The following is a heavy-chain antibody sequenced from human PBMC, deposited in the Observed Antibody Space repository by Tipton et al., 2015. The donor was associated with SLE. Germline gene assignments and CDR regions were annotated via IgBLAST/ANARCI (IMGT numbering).Heavy chain of an antibody. V-gene: IGHV4-34*01. CDR1: GGSFSGYY. J-gene: IGHJ1*01. CDR3: ARSAGPTNGEYFQH. Sequence: TLSLTCAVYGGSFSGYYWSWIRQPPGKGLEWIGEINHSGSTNYNPSLKSRVTISVDTSKNQFSLKLSSVTAADTAVYYCARSAGPTNGEYFQHWGRGTLVTVSS. D-gene: IGHD5-12*01. CDR2: INHSGST.